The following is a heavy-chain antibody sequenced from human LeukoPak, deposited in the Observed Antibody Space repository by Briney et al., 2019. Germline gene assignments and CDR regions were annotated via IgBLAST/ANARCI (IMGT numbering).Heavy chain of an antibody. J-gene: IGHJ4*02. Sequence: ASVKVSCKASGYTFTSYGISWVRQAPGQGLEWMGWISAYNGNTNYAQKLQGRVTMTTDTSTSTAYMELSSLRSEDTAVYYCATGTRQFTTYYYGSGSYCLDYWGQGTLVTVSS. V-gene: IGHV1-18*01. CDR3: ATGTRQFTTYYYGSGSYCLDY. D-gene: IGHD3-10*01. CDR1: GYTFTSYG. CDR2: ISAYNGNT.